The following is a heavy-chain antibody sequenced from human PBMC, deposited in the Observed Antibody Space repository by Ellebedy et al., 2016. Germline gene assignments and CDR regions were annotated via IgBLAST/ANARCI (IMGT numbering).Heavy chain of an antibody. J-gene: IGHJ4*02. CDR2: ISGGGDIT. CDR1: GLTVSSFF. Sequence: GESLKIPXAPSGLTVSSFFMTWVRQAPGGGLEWVSTISGGGDITVSADSVKGRFTISRDNSRNTLYLQMNSLRAEDTAVYYCRQGHYANYWGQGTLVTVSS. CDR3: RQGHYANY. D-gene: IGHD4-17*01. V-gene: IGHV3-23*01.